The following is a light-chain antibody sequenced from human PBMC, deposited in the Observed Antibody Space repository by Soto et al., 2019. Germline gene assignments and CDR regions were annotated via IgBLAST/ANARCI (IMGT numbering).Light chain of an antibody. CDR1: QTIGDW. V-gene: IGKV1-5*03. Sequence: DIQMTQSPSTLPASVGDRVIITCRDSQTIGDWLAWYQQKPGQVPKLLIYKVSTLEGGVPSRFSGSGSGTEFTLTISSLQPDDFATYYCQQSHFYWTFGQGTKVEIK. J-gene: IGKJ1*01. CDR3: QQSHFYWT. CDR2: KVS.